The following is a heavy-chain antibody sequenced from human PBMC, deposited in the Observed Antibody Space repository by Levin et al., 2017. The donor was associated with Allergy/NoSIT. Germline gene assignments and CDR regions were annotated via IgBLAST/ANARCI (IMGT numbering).Heavy chain of an antibody. CDR3: ARALVVVAAGLDY. D-gene: IGHD2-15*01. Sequence: KISCKASGGTFSSYAISWVRQAPGQGLEWMGRIIPILGIANYAQKFQGRVTITADKSTSTAYMELSSLRSEDTAVYYCARALVVVAAGLDYWGQGTLVTVSS. V-gene: IGHV1-69*04. CDR1: GGTFSSYA. J-gene: IGHJ4*02. CDR2: IIPILGIA.